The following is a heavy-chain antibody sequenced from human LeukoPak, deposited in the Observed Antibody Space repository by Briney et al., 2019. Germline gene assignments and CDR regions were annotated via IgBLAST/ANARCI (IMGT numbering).Heavy chain of an antibody. D-gene: IGHD2-15*01. J-gene: IGHJ5*02. V-gene: IGHV1-18*01. Sequence: ASVKVSCKASGYTFASYGISWVRQAPGQALEWMGWISVYNGNTDYAQKLQGRVTLTTDTSTSTAYMELRSLRSDDTGVYYCAREGYCSGGTCYSTMNWFDPWGQGTLVTVSS. CDR3: AREGYCSGGTCYSTMNWFDP. CDR1: GYTFASYG. CDR2: ISVYNGNT.